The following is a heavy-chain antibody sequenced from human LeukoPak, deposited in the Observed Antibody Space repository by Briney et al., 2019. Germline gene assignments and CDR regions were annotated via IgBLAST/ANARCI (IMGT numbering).Heavy chain of an antibody. V-gene: IGHV3-21*04. J-gene: IGHJ3*01. CDR2: ISSSSSYI. CDR3: AKGASYGTYDAFDF. D-gene: IGHD3-16*01. CDR1: GFTFSSYS. Sequence: GGSLRLSCAASGFTFSSYSMNWVRQAPGKGLEWVSSISSSSSYIYYADSVKGRFTISRDNAKNSLSLQMNSLRAEDMALYYCAKGASYGTYDAFDFWGQGTMVTVSS.